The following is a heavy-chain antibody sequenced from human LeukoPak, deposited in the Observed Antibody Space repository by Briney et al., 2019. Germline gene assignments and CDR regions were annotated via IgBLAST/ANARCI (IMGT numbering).Heavy chain of an antibody. CDR2: IYYSGST. V-gene: IGHV4-59*12. D-gene: IGHD5-24*01. CDR3: ARRDGY. CDR1: GGSISSYY. J-gene: IGHJ4*02. Sequence: SETLSHTCTVSGGSISSYYWSWIRQPPGKGLEWIGYIYYSGSTNYNPSLKSRVTISVDTSKNQFSLKLSSVTAADTAVYYCARRDGYWGQGTLVTVSS.